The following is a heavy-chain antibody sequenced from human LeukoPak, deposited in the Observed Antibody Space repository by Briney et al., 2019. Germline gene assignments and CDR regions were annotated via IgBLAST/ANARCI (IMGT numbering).Heavy chain of an antibody. Sequence: GGSLRLSCAASGFTFSSYSMNWVRQAPGEGLEWVSSISTSSTYIYYADSVKGRFTISRDNANNSLYLQMNSLRAEDTAVYYCARDPSLGKIQGLPFYGSGYSRALDYWGQGTLVAVSS. J-gene: IGHJ4*02. V-gene: IGHV3-21*01. CDR2: ISTSSTYI. CDR1: GFTFSSYS. CDR3: ARDPSLGKIQGLPFYGSGYSRALDY. D-gene: IGHD3-10*01.